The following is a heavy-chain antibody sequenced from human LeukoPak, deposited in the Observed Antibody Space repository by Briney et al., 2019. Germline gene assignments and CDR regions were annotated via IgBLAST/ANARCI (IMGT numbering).Heavy chain of an antibody. CDR2: INSDGSST. CDR3: ARLSGPLRYFDWPPDY. D-gene: IGHD3-9*01. CDR1: GFTFSSYW. V-gene: IGHV3-74*01. J-gene: IGHJ4*02. Sequence: GGSLRLSCAASGFTFSSYWMHWVRQAPGKGLVWVSRINSDGSSTSYADSVKGRFTISRDNAKNTLYLQMNSLRAEDTAVYYCARLSGPLRYFDWPPDYWGQGTLVTVSS.